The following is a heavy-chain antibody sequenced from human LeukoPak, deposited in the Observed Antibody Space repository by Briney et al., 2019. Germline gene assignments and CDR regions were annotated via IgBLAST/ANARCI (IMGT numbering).Heavy chain of an antibody. CDR3: ASLYYYDSSGYYPFEY. Sequence: GESLKISCKGSGYIFTSYWIGWVRQMPGKGLEWMGIIYPGDSDTRYSPSFQGQVTISADKSISTAYLQWSSLKASDTAMYYCASLYYYDSSGYYPFEYWGQGTLVTVSS. J-gene: IGHJ4*02. V-gene: IGHV5-51*01. D-gene: IGHD3-22*01. CDR2: IYPGDSDT. CDR1: GYIFTSYW.